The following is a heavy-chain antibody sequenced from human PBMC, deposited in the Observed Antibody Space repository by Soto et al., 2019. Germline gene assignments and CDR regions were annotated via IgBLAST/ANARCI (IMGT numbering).Heavy chain of an antibody. CDR2: IYYSGST. CDR1: GGSISSYY. D-gene: IGHD6-13*01. V-gene: IGHV4-59*08. CDR3: ARRNTAAGSWYERKYNWFDP. J-gene: IGHJ5*02. Sequence: PSETLSLTCTVSGGSISSYYWSWIRQPPGKGLEWIGYIYYSGSTNYNPSLKSRVTISVDTSKNQFSLKLSSVTAADTAVYYCARRNTAAGSWYERKYNWFDPWGQGTLVTVSS.